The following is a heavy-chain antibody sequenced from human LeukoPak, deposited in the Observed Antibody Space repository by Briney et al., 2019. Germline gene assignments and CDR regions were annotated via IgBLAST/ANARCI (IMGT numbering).Heavy chain of an antibody. D-gene: IGHD5-18*01. CDR1: GYSFTSYW. CDR2: IDPSDSYT. V-gene: IGHV5-10-1*01. Sequence: GESLKISCKGSGYSFTSYWISWVRQMPGKGLEWMGRIDPSDSYTNYSPSFQGHVTISADKSISTAYLQWSSLKASDTAMYYCARHVPWDIAMVTFDYWGQGTLVTVSS. J-gene: IGHJ4*02. CDR3: ARHVPWDIAMVTFDY.